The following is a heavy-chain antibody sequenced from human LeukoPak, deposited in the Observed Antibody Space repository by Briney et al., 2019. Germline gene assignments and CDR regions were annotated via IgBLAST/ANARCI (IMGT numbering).Heavy chain of an antibody. V-gene: IGHV1-46*01. CDR3: ARDRPDCSGGSCYSGY. CDR1: GYTFTSNY. D-gene: IGHD2-15*01. Sequence: ASVKVSCKAFGYTFTSNYMHWVRQAPGQGPEWMGVISPSGGSTTYAQKFQGRVTITADESTSTAYMELSSLRSEDTAVYYCARDRPDCSGGSCYSGYWGQGTLVTVSS. J-gene: IGHJ4*02. CDR2: ISPSGGST.